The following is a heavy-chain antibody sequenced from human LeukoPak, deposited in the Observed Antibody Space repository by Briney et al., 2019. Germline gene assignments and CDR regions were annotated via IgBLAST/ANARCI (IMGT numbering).Heavy chain of an antibody. CDR2: ISGDGAHA. CDR1: GFTFSKYA. D-gene: IGHD2/OR15-2a*01. V-gene: IGHV3-23*01. Sequence: GGSLRLSCAASGFTFSKYAMTWVRHAPEKGLEWVSAISGDGAHALYADSVRGRFTSSRDNSKNTLFLQMNSLRAEDTAIYFCAKTYADPRPFYAYGGQGIRSSSPQ. J-gene: IGHJ4*02. CDR3: AKTYADPRPFYAY.